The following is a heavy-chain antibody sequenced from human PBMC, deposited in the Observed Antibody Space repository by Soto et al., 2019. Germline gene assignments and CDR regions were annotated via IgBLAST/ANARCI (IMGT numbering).Heavy chain of an antibody. V-gene: IGHV3-21*01. Sequence: GSLRLSCAASGFTFSSYSMNWVRQAPGKGLEWVSSISSSSSYIYYADSMKGRFTISRDNAKNSLYLQMNSLRAEDTAVYYFARGEGYCSGGSCYDAFDIWGQGTMVTVSS. J-gene: IGHJ3*02. D-gene: IGHD2-15*01. CDR2: ISSSSSYI. CDR1: GFTFSSYS. CDR3: ARGEGYCSGGSCYDAFDI.